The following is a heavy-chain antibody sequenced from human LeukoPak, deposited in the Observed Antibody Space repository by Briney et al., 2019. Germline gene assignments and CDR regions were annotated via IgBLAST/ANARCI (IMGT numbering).Heavy chain of an antibody. CDR1: GYTFTSYG. J-gene: IGHJ5*02. Sequence: ASVKVSCKASGYTFTSYGISWVRQAPGQGLEWMGWISAYNGNTNYAQKLQGRVTMTTDTSTSTAYMELSSLRSDDTAVYYCARVRYYYGSGSYLPWGQGTLVTVSS. CDR3: ARVRYYYGSGSYLP. V-gene: IGHV1-18*01. CDR2: ISAYNGNT. D-gene: IGHD3-10*01.